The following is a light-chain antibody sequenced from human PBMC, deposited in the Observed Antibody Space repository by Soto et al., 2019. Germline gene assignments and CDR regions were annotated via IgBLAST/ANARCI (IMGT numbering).Light chain of an antibody. J-gene: IGKJ1*01. CDR3: QQSYNTPLT. V-gene: IGKV1-39*01. Sequence: IELTQSPSSLAASLGDRVTITCRASQTIGNYVNWYRQKSGAAPELLIYDASTLQSGVPSRFRGRALGTDFTLTISSLQLDDFATYYCQQSYNTPLTFGQGTKVEIK. CDR2: DAS. CDR1: QTIGNY.